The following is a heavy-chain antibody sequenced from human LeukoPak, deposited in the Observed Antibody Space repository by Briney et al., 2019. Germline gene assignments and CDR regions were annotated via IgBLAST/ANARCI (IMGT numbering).Heavy chain of an antibody. CDR1: GYTFTGYY. CDR3: AADIVVVPAAINDY. CDR2: INPNSGGT. D-gene: IGHD2-2*02. Sequence: ASVKVSCKASGYTFTGYYMHWVREAPGQGLEWMGWINPNSGGTNYAQKFQGRVTMTRETTTSTAYMELSRLRSDDTAVYYCAADIVVVPAAINDYWGQGTLVTVSS. J-gene: IGHJ4*02. V-gene: IGHV1-2*02.